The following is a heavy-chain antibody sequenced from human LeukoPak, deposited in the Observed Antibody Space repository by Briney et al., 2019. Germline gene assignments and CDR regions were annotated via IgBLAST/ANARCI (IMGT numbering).Heavy chain of an antibody. D-gene: IGHD2/OR15-2a*01. Sequence: PGGSLRLSCAASGFTVSSNYMSWVRQAPGKGLEWVGRIKSKSDGGTTDYAAPAKGRFIISRDDSKNTLYLQMNSLRTEDTAVYFCTTVTHFNLGAQGTLVTVSS. J-gene: IGHJ4*02. V-gene: IGHV3-15*01. CDR3: TTVTHFNL. CDR1: GFTVSSNY. CDR2: IKSKSDGGTT.